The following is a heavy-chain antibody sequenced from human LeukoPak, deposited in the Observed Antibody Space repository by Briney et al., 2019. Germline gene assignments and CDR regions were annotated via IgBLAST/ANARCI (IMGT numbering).Heavy chain of an antibody. D-gene: IGHD2-21*01. CDR2: IHYSGSS. CDR1: GDSTSNFY. Sequence: SETLSLTCTVSGDSTSNFYWNWIRQSPGKGLEWIGNIHYSGSSVYNPSLKSRGTISIDTSRRQFFLKLNSVTAADTAVYFCALAHISNWFDFWGPGTLVTVSS. J-gene: IGHJ5*01. V-gene: IGHV4-59*03. CDR3: ALAHISNWFDF.